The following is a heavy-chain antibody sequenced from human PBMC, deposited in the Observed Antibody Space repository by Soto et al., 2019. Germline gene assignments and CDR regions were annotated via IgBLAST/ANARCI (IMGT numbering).Heavy chain of an antibody. CDR1: GFTVSSNY. D-gene: IGHD6-19*01. V-gene: IGHV3-53*02. Sequence: EVQLVETGGGLIQPGGSLRLSCAASGFTVSSNYINWVRQAPGKGLESVAVIYSGGSTYYAESVKGRFTISSDNSENTAFLQMNSLRAEDTAVYYCGASGWLGHYYFDYWGQGTLVTVSS. CDR3: GASGWLGHYYFDY. J-gene: IGHJ4*02. CDR2: IYSGGST.